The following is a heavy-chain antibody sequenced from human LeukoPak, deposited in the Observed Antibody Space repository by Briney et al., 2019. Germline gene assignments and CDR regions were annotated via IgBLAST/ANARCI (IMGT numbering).Heavy chain of an antibody. CDR1: GFIFSDYY. V-gene: IGHV3-11*04. J-gene: IGHJ6*03. CDR3: ARDRRWLQGHYYYYMDV. CDR2: ISGSGSPI. Sequence: GGSLRLSCAASGFIFSDYYMSWIRQAPGKGLEWVSYISGSGSPIYYADSVRGRFTISRDNAKNSLYLQMNSLRAEDTAVYYCARDRRWLQGHYYYYMDVWGKGTTVTVSS. D-gene: IGHD5-24*01.